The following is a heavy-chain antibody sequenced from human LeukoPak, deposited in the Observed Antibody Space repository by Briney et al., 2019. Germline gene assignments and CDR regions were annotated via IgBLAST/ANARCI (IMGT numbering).Heavy chain of an antibody. Sequence: SQTLSLTCAISGDSVSSNSAAWNWIRQSPSRGLEWLGRTYYRSKWYNDYAVSVKSRITINPDTSKNQFSLQLNSVTPEDTAVYYCARDLGAYCGGDCYFDYWGQGTLVTVSS. V-gene: IGHV6-1*01. J-gene: IGHJ4*02. CDR2: TYYRSKWYN. CDR1: GDSVSSNSAA. D-gene: IGHD2-21*01. CDR3: ARDLGAYCGGDCYFDY.